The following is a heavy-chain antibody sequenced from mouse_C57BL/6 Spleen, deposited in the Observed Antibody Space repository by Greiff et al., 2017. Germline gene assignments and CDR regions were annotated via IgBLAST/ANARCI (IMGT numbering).Heavy chain of an antibody. Sequence: QVQLKQPGAELVRPGSSVKLSCKASGYTFTSYWMHWVKQRPIQGLEWIGNIDPSDSETHYNQKFKDKATLTVDKSSSTAYMQLSSLTSEDSAVYYCAREGNYYGSSEGFAYWGQGTLVTVSA. CDR2: IDPSDSET. CDR1: GYTFTSYW. J-gene: IGHJ3*01. V-gene: IGHV1-52*01. CDR3: AREGNYYGSSEGFAY. D-gene: IGHD1-1*01.